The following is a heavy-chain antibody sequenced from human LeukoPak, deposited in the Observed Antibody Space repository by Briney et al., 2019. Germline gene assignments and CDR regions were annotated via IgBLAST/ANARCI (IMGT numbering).Heavy chain of an antibody. V-gene: IGHV1-46*01. CDR1: GYTFTSYY. Sequence: ASVKVSCKASGYTFTSYYMHWVRQAPGQGLEWMGIINPSGGSTSYAQKFQGRVTMTRDTSTSTVYMELSSLRPEDTAVYYCARELRFLEWLLYYYGMDVWGQGTTVTVSS. J-gene: IGHJ6*02. CDR3: ARELRFLEWLLYYYGMDV. D-gene: IGHD3-3*01. CDR2: INPSGGST.